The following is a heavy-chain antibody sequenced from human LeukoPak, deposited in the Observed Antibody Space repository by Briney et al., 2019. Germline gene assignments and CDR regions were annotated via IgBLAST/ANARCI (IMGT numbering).Heavy chain of an antibody. V-gene: IGHV4-34*01. CDR1: GGSFSGYY. CDR3: ASFPPWIQLWP. CDR2: INHGGST. Sequence: SETLSLTCAVYGGSFSGYYWSWIRQPPGEGLEWIGEINHGGSTNYNPSLKSRVTISVDTSKNQFPLKLSSVTAADTAVYYCASFPPWIQLWPWGQGTLVTVSS. J-gene: IGHJ5*02. D-gene: IGHD5-18*01.